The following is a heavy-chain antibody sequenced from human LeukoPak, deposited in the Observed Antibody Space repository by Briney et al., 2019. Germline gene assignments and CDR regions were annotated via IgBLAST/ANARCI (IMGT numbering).Heavy chain of an antibody. Sequence: SETLSLTCTVSGGSISTNYWSWLRQPPGKGLEWIGNIFYSGRNNYNPSLRSRVTMSVDTSKNQFSLKLSSVTAADTAVYYCAREGLYGDYVWSLDYWGQGTLVTVSS. CDR2: IFYSGRN. J-gene: IGHJ4*02. CDR1: GGSISTNY. V-gene: IGHV4-59*01. CDR3: AREGLYGDYVWSLDY. D-gene: IGHD4-17*01.